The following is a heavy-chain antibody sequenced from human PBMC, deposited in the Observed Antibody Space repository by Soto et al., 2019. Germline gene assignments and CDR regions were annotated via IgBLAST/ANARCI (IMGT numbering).Heavy chain of an antibody. J-gene: IGHJ4*02. CDR2: IIPVFGTP. CDR1: GYSFSSHA. CDR3: ARGGALSASWYWGDGLDS. V-gene: IGHV1-69*06. Sequence: QVQLEQSGSEVKKSGSSVKVSCKASGYSFSSHAITWVRQAPGQGLEWMGGIIPVFGTPSYAQKFQGRVTISADKCTKTSYLELRSLRSEDTAVYYCARGGALSASWYWGDGLDSWGQGTQVTVSS. D-gene: IGHD6-13*01.